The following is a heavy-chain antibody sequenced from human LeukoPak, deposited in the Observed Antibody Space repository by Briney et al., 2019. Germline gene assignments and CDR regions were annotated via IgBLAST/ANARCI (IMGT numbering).Heavy chain of an antibody. D-gene: IGHD5-18*01. CDR1: GYSFTSYW. CDR2: IYPGDSDT. J-gene: IGHJ5*02. Sequence: GESLKISCKGSGYSFTSYWIGWVRQMPGKGLEWTGIIYPGDSDTRYSPSFQGQVTISADKSISTAYLQWSSLKASDTAMYYCARGADTAMAAGGWFDPWGQGTLVTVSS. V-gene: IGHV5-51*01. CDR3: ARGADTAMAAGGWFDP.